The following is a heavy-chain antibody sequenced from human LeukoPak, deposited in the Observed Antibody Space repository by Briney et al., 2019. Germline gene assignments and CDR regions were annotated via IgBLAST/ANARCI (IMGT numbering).Heavy chain of an antibody. D-gene: IGHD2-15*01. CDR1: GYNFPRYG. Sequence: SVKVSSKGSGYNFPRYGISWVGTAPGQRVGWMGWIRAYNSNTNYAQKLQGRVTMPTDTSTRTAYIELRSLRSDDTAVYYCASSRGGYFFDYWGKGTLVTVSS. J-gene: IGHJ4*02. CDR2: IRAYNSNT. CDR3: ASSRGGYFFDY. V-gene: IGHV1-18*01.